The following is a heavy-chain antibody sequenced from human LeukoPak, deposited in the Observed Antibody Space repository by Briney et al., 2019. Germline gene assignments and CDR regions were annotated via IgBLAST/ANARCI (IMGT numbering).Heavy chain of an antibody. CDR2: IYYSGST. CDR1: GGSISSYY. CDR3: ARTTRYYDSSGCFDF. J-gene: IGHJ4*02. Sequence: SETLSLTCTVSGGSISSYYWSWIRQPPGKGLEWIAYIYYSGSTNYNTSLKSRVTISVDTSQNQFSLKLSSVTAADTAVYYCARTTRYYDSSGCFDFWGQGTLVSVSS. D-gene: IGHD3-22*01. V-gene: IGHV4-59*08.